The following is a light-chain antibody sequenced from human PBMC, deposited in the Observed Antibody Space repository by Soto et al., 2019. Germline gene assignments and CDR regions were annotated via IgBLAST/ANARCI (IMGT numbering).Light chain of an antibody. CDR2: DAS. Sequence: PGERATLSCRTSQSVSSYFAWHQQKPGRAPRLLIYDASSRATGIPARFIGSGSGTDFTLTISSLEPEDFAVYYCQQRSNWPITFGQGTRLEIK. V-gene: IGKV3-11*01. J-gene: IGKJ5*01. CDR1: QSVSSY. CDR3: QQRSNWPIT.